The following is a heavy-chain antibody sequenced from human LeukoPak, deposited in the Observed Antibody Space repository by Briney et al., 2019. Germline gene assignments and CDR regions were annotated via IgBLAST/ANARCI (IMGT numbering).Heavy chain of an antibody. V-gene: IGHV3-66*01. CDR2: VHNDGSA. CDR3: EVWGYPGFDY. CDR1: GFTVSSNY. D-gene: IGHD7-27*01. Sequence: GRSLRLSCAASGFTVSSNYMSWVRQAPGKGLEWVSVVHNDGSAYYADSVKGRFTISRDNSKNALYLQMNSLRAEDTAVYYCEVWGYPGFDYWGQGTLVTVSP. J-gene: IGHJ4*02.